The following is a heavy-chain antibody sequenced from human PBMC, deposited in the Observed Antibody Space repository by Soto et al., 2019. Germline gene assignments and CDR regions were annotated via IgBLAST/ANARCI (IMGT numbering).Heavy chain of an antibody. CDR1: GDSVSSNSAA. CDR2: TFYRSQWYN. V-gene: IGHV6-1*01. Sequence: SQTLSLTCAISGDSVSSNSAAWNWIRQSPSRGLEWLGRTFYRSQWYNDYAVSVKSRITINPDTSKNQFSLQLNSVTPEDTAVYYCTRAITYSGPSTGFDYWGQGTLVTVSS. D-gene: IGHD6-13*01. CDR3: TRAITYSGPSTGFDY. J-gene: IGHJ4*02.